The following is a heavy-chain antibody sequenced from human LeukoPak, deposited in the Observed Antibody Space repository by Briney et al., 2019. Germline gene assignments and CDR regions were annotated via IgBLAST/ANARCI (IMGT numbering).Heavy chain of an antibody. CDR1: GFTFSKFA. V-gene: IGHV3-23*01. D-gene: IGHD3-22*01. CDR2: ISGNGGST. CDR3: AKSTLTGYYYDSSGS. Sequence: GGSLRLSCAASGFTFSKFAMTWVRQAPGKGLEWVSAISGNGGSTYYADSVKGRFTISRDNSKNTLYLQMNSLRAEDTAVYYCAKSTLTGYYYDSSGSWGQGTLVTVSS. J-gene: IGHJ4*02.